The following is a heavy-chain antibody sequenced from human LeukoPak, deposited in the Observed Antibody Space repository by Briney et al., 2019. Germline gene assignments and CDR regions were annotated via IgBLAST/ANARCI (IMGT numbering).Heavy chain of an antibody. Sequence: GGSLRLSCAASGFIFSSYAMSWVRQAPGKGLEWVSAISGSGSNTYYADSVKGRLTISRDNSKNTLYLQMSSLRAEDTAVYYCVKEASRAYFDYWGQGTLVTVSS. CDR1: GFIFSSYA. J-gene: IGHJ4*02. CDR2: ISGSGSNT. CDR3: VKEASRAYFDY. D-gene: IGHD2-2*01. V-gene: IGHV3-23*01.